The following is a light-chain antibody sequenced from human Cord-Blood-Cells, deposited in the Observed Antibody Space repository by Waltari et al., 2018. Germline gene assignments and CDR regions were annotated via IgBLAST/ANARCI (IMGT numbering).Light chain of an antibody. CDR1: SSNIGSNT. CDR3: AAWDDSLNGWV. V-gene: IGLV1-44*01. Sequence: QSVLTQPPSASGTPGQRVPIPCSGSSSNIGSNTVNGYQQLPGTAPKLLIYSNNQRPSGVPDRFSGSKSGTSASLAISGLQSEDEADYYCAAWDDSLNGWVFGGGTKLTVL. J-gene: IGLJ3*02. CDR2: SNN.